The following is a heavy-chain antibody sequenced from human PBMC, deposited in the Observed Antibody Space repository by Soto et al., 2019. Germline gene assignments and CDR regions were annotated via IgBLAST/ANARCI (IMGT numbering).Heavy chain of an antibody. V-gene: IGHV4-39*01. J-gene: IGHJ5*02. CDR2: IYYSGST. D-gene: IGHD1-26*01. CDR3: ATQEVGGSYVYTFDP. Sequence: QLHLRESGPGLVKPSETLSLTCTVSGGSITSSSYYWGWIRQPPGKGLEWIGRIYYSGSTYYNPYLKSRVTISVDTSKNQFSLKLSSVTAADPAVYYCATQEVGGSYVYTFDPWGQGTLVTVSS. CDR1: GGSITSSSYY.